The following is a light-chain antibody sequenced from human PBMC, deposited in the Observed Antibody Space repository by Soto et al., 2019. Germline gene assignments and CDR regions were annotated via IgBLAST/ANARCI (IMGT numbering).Light chain of an antibody. CDR3: QQRSNWPRLT. Sequence: EIVLTQSPATLSLSPGERATLFCSASQSVSGYLAWYQQKPGQAPRLVIHDVSRRAPDIPARFSGRGSGTDFTLTISSLQPEDFAVYFCQQRSNWPRLTFGGGTKVEI. V-gene: IGKV3-11*01. CDR1: QSVSGY. J-gene: IGKJ4*01. CDR2: DVS.